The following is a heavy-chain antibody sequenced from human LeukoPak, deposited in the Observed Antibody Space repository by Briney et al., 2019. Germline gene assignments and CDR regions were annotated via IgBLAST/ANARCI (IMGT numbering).Heavy chain of an antibody. Sequence: SQTLSLTCTVSGGSISSDNYSWSWIRQPPGKGLEWIGRVYTSGSTNYNPSLKRRVTISVDTSKKQFSLKLSSVTAADTAVYYCAREKIGYYDGSGRGWFDPWGQGTLVTVSS. V-gene: IGHV4-61*02. J-gene: IGHJ5*02. CDR1: GGSISSDNYS. CDR3: AREKIGYYDGSGRGWFDP. CDR2: VYTSGST. D-gene: IGHD3-22*01.